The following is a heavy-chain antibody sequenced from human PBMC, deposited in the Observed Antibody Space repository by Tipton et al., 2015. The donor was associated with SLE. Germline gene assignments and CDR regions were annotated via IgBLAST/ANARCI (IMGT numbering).Heavy chain of an antibody. D-gene: IGHD5-24*01. CDR1: GYTFTSLD. CDR3: ARAPPQLGFDY. J-gene: IGHJ4*02. V-gene: IGHV1-8*01. Sequence: QLVQSGPEVKKPGASVKVSCKASGYTFTSLDINWVRQATGQGLEWMGWMNPNSGNTAYAQKFQGRVTMTRDTSISTAYMELSSLRSEDTAVYYCARAPPQLGFDYWGQGTLVTVSS. CDR2: MNPNSGNT.